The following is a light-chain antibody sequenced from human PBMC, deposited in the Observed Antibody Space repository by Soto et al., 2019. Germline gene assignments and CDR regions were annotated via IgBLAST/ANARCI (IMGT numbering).Light chain of an antibody. CDR3: QQYGSSPLT. J-gene: IGKJ4*02. CDR2: GAT. V-gene: IGKV3-20*01. CDR1: QSVTSTY. Sequence: EIVLTQSPGTLSLSPGERATLSCRASQSVTSTYLAWYQQKPGQAPRLLIYGATSRATGIPDRFSGSGSGTDFTLTISRLEPADFAVYFCQQYGSSPLTFGGGTKV.